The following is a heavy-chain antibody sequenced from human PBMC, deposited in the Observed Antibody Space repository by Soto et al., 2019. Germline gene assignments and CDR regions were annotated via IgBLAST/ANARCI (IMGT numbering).Heavy chain of an antibody. CDR2: ISPKSGGT. CDR1: GYTFSDYY. J-gene: IGHJ3*02. V-gene: IGHV1-2*02. CDR3: TRNAFYYNSSGYHDRFDI. Sequence: QVQLVQSGAEVQKPGASVKVSCKASGYTFSDYYVHWVRQAPGQGLEWMGWISPKSGGTNYAQKFQGRVTMTRDTSIFTAYMELSRLRSDDTAVYYCTRNAFYYNSSGYHDRFDIWGQGTLVTVSS. D-gene: IGHD3-22*01.